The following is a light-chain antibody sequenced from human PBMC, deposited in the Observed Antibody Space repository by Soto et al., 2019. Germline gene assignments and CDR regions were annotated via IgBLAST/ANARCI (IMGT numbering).Light chain of an antibody. J-gene: IGKJ2*01. CDR3: MQATFWPPYA. CDR1: HSLVYSDGTTY. V-gene: IGKV2-30*01. Sequence: DVVLTQSPLSLAVTLGQPASISCRSSHSLVYSDGTTYLSWFQQRPGQSPRRLIYKVSNRESGVAERFSGNGSGTDFALEISRVEAEDVAIYYCMQATFWPPYAFGQGTKLEIK. CDR2: KVS.